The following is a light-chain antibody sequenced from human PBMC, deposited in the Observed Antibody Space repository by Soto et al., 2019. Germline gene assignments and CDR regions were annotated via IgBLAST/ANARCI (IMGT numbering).Light chain of an antibody. CDR1: SSDVGSYNL. CDR2: EVS. Sequence: QSALTQPASVSGSPGQSITIPCTGASSDVGSYNLVSWYQQHPGKAPKLMIYEVSRWPSGISNRFSGSKSGNTASLTISGLQAEDEADYYCCSYAGSPTFVIFGGGTKVTVL. J-gene: IGLJ2*01. V-gene: IGLV2-23*02. CDR3: CSYAGSPTFVI.